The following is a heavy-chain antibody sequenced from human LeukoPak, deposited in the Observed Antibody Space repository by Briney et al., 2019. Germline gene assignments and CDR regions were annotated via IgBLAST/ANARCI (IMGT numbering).Heavy chain of an antibody. CDR2: IYSSGST. J-gene: IGHJ4*02. V-gene: IGHV4-39*01. CDR3: ARTYGSGSYYNYDY. CDR1: GASVSGSPYY. Sequence: SETLSLTCTVSGASVSGSPYYWGWIRQPPGKGLEWIGSIYSSGSTYYNTSLQSRVTISIETPKNQISLRLKSVTAADTAMYYCARTYGSGSYYNYDYWGQGTLVTVSS. D-gene: IGHD3-10*01.